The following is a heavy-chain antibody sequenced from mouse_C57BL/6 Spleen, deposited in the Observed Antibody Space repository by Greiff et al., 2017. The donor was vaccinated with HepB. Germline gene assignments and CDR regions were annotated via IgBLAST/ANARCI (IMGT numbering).Heavy chain of an antibody. V-gene: IGHV1-42*01. CDR1: GYSFSGYY. J-gene: IGHJ3*01. CDR3: ARFLYSNYVDWFAY. D-gene: IGHD2-5*01. CDR2: INPSTGGT. Sequence: VHVKQSGPELVKPGASVKISCKASGYSFSGYYMNWVKQSPEKSLEWIGEINPSTGGTTYNQKFKAKATLTVDKSSSTAYMQLKSLTSEDSAVYYCARFLYSNYVDWFAYWGQGTLVTVSA.